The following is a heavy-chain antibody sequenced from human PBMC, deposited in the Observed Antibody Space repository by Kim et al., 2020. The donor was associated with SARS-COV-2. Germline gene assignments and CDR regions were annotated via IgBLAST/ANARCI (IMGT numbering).Heavy chain of an antibody. J-gene: IGHJ4*02. Sequence: YYPGSMKGRFAISRDNAKNSLYLQMSSLRAEDTAVYYCARDPRNRRYSDYWGQGTLVTVSS. CDR3: ARDPRNRRYSDY. V-gene: IGHV3-21*01. D-gene: IGHD4-4*01.